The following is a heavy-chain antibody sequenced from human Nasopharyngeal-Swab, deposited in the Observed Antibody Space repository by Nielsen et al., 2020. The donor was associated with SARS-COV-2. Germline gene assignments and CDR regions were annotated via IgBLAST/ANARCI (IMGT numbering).Heavy chain of an antibody. V-gene: IGHV1-18*01. CDR1: GYTFLNFG. CDR2: ISPYNGNT. CDR3: ARDVYDSSGYWYFDY. Sequence: ASVKVSCKASGYTFLNFGISWVRQAPGHGLEWMGWISPYNGNTKYGEKFQGRVTVTTDTSTTAYMELKILRSDDTALYYCARDVYDSSGYWYFDYWGQGTLVTVSS. J-gene: IGHJ4*02. D-gene: IGHD3-22*01.